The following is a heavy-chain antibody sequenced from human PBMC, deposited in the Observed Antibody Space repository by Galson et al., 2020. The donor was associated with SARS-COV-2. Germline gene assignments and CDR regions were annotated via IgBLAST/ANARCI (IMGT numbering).Heavy chain of an antibody. CDR3: ARRVFTAYRLDY. CDR2: MSFTGDT. J-gene: IGHJ4*02. V-gene: IGHV4-39*01. D-gene: IGHD3-16*01. Sequence: SETLSLICTVSGGSISSSGYYWAWIRQPPGKGLEWVGSMSFTGDTYYNAALSSRVSISVDTSLNQVFLNMNSVTAADTAVYYCARRVFTAYRLDYWGQGILVTVSS. CDR1: GGSISSSGYY.